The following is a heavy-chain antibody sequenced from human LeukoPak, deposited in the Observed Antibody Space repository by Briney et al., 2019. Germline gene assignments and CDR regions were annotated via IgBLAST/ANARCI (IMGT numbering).Heavy chain of an antibody. CDR1: GFTFIRYG. CDR2: ISYDESNK. D-gene: IGHD2-2*01. Sequence: GGSLRLSCAASGFTFIRYGMHWVGQPPGRGLEWVAVISYDESNKYYADSVKGRFTISRDNSKSTLYVDMNNLKDEDKVVYNCPRDPLECTQLYCSGTSCAHFYYYYMDVWGKGTTVTVSS. V-gene: IGHV3-30*03. CDR3: PRDPLECTQLYCSGTSCAHFYYYYMDV. J-gene: IGHJ6*03.